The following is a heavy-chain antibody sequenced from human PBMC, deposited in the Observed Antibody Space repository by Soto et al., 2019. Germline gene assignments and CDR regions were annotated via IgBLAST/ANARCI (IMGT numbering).Heavy chain of an antibody. J-gene: IGHJ3*02. Sequence: QVQLVESGGGVVQPGRSLRLSCAASGFTFSDYALHWVRQAPGKGLEWVALISYNDKNTYYADSVKGRFTISRDNSNNTLFLQMDSLRPEDTAGYFCARVSGRHNWNFNALDIWGQGTMVTVSS. CDR2: ISYNDKNT. CDR1: GFTFSDYA. D-gene: IGHD1-7*01. CDR3: ARVSGRHNWNFNALDI. V-gene: IGHV3-30*04.